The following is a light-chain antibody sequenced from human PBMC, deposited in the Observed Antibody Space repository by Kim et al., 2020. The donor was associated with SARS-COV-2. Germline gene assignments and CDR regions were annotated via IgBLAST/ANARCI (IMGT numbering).Light chain of an antibody. CDR2: GVS. J-gene: IGKJ2*01. Sequence: VSPGERVTLSCRASQSVGSKVAWYQQKPGQAPRLLIYGVSTRVPDLPARFSGSGSGTEFTLTISSLQSEDFAVYYCQQYSDWPPYTFGRGTKLEI. CDR1: QSVGSK. CDR3: QQYSDWPPYT. V-gene: IGKV3-15*01.